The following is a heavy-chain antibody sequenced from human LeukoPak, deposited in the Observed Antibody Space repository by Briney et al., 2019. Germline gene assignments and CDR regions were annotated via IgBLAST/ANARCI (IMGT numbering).Heavy chain of an antibody. Sequence: ASVKVSCKASGGTFSSYAISWVRQAPGQGREWMGGIIPIFGTANYAQKFQGRVTITADESTSTAYMELSSLRSEDTAVYYCARDLSTVGSGSYSFDYWGQGTLVTVSS. CDR1: GGTFSSYA. V-gene: IGHV1-69*01. CDR2: IIPIFGTA. J-gene: IGHJ4*02. CDR3: ARDLSTVGSGSYSFDY. D-gene: IGHD3-10*01.